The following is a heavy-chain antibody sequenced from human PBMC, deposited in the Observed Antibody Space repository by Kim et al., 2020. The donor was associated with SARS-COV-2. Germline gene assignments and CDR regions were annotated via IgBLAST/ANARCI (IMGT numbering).Heavy chain of an antibody. CDR1: GGSFSGYY. D-gene: IGHD3-10*01. J-gene: IGHJ4*02. V-gene: IGHV4-34*01. CDR3: ASGYYYGSGSYSYYFDY. Sequence: SETLSLTCAVYGGSFSGYYWSWIRQPPGKGLEWIGEINHSGSTNYNPSLKSRVTISVDTSKNQFSLKLSSVTAADTAVYYCASGYYYGSGSYSYYFDYWGQGTRVTVSS. CDR2: INHSGST.